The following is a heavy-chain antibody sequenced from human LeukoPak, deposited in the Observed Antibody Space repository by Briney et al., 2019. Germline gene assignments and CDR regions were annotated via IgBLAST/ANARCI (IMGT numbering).Heavy chain of an antibody. CDR1: GLTVSSNY. J-gene: IGHJ6*03. D-gene: IGHD3-3*01. Sequence: GGSLRLSCAASGLTVSSNYMSWVRQPPGNGLGWDSVIYSGGRTYYADSVKGRFTIARDNSENTLYLHMNSLRAEDTAVYYCARATFWSGYQRDSWYMDVWGKGTTVTVS. CDR3: ARATFWSGYQRDSWYMDV. V-gene: IGHV3-66*02. CDR2: IYSGGRT.